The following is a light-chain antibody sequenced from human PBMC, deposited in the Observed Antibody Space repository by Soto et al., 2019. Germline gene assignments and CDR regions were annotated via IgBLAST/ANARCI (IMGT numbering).Light chain of an antibody. CDR1: QSISSW. CDR2: DAS. V-gene: IGKV1-5*01. J-gene: IGKJ2*01. Sequence: DIRMTQSPSTLSASVGDRVTITCRASQSISSWLAWSQQKPGKAPKLLIYDASSLGSGVPSRFSGSGSETAFHLTLSRLQPDDCATYYCQQYSSYSYTFGQGTKMELK. CDR3: QQYSSYSYT.